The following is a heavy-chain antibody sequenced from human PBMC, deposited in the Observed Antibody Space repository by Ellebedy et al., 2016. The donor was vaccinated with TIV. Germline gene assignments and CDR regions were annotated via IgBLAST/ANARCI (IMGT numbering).Heavy chain of an antibody. CDR2: IREDGSEQ. CDR3: ARDRGYYLTPDDAFVF. CDR1: GFTFSSYW. D-gene: IGHD5-12*01. V-gene: IGHV3-7*03. J-gene: IGHJ3*01. Sequence: PGGSLRLSCAASGFTFSSYWMSWVRQAPGKGLEWVANIREDGSEQYYVDSVKGRFTISRDNAKNSLYLQMNSLRAEDTAVYYCARDRGYYLTPDDAFVFWGQGTMVTVSS.